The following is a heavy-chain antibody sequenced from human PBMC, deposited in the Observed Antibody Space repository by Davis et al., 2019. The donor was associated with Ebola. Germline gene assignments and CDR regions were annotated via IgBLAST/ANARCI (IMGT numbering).Heavy chain of an antibody. V-gene: IGHV4-38-2*02. CDR1: GYSISSGYY. CDR2: IYHSGST. CDR3: VLVGATTDY. D-gene: IGHD1-26*01. J-gene: IGHJ4*02. Sequence: MPSETLSLTCTVSGYSISSGYYWGWIRQPPGKGLEWIGSIYHSGSTYYNPSLKSRVTISVDTSKNQFPLKLSSVTAADTAVYYCVLVGATTDYWGQGTLVTVSS.